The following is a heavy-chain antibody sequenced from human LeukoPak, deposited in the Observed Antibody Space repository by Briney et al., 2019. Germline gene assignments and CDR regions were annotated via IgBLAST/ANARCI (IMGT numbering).Heavy chain of an antibody. CDR2: ISYDGSNK. Sequence: GGSLRLSCAASGFTFSSYAMHWVRQAPGKGLERVAVISYDGSNKYYADSVKGRFTISRDNSKNTLYLQMNSLRAEDTAVYYCARAKYYDILTGRRGYYYYGMDVWGKGTTVTVSS. J-gene: IGHJ6*04. D-gene: IGHD3-9*01. CDR3: ARAKYYDILTGRRGYYYYGMDV. CDR1: GFTFSSYA. V-gene: IGHV3-30*04.